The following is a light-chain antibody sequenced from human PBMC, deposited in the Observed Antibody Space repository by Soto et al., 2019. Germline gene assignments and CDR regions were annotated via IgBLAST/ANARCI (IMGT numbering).Light chain of an antibody. CDR1: QSVLYSAKNKNF. CDR2: WAS. J-gene: IGKJ1*01. Sequence: DIVMTQSPDSLAVSLGERATIHCKSSQSVLYSAKNKNFLTWYQQKPGQPPKLLIYWASTRESGVPDRFTGSGSGTDFTLTITNLQAEDVAVYYCLQYFSTPRTFGQGTKVDIK. CDR3: LQYFSTPRT. V-gene: IGKV4-1*01.